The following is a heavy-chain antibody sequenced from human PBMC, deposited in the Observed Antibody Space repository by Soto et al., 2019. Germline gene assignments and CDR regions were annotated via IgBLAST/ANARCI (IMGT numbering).Heavy chain of an antibody. D-gene: IGHD5-18*01. J-gene: IGHJ4*02. V-gene: IGHV3-53*01. Sequence: EVQLVESGGALIQRGGSLRLSCAASGLTVSSHYMAWVRQAPGKGLEWISIIYGGGSTYYADSVKGRFTISIEKSENTLYLQMNSLRAEDTALYYCARVRGYSYAFDYWGQGTLVTVSS. CDR2: IYGGGST. CDR3: ARVRGYSYAFDY. CDR1: GLTVSSHY.